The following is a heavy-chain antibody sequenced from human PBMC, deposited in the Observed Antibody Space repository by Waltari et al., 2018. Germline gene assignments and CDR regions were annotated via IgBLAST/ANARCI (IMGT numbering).Heavy chain of an antibody. D-gene: IGHD2-8*01. CDR2: MYITGLS. CDR1: GDSMNSRSYS. V-gene: IGHV4-39*01. J-gene: IGHJ4*02. CDR3: ARLDPNGFDDS. Sequence: QLQLQESGPGLVKPSETLSLTCFVSGDSMNSRSYSWGWIRQSPGRGLEWVGQMYITGLSEYNPSLGSRGSISIDRSKSQFSLTLTSLTAADTAVYHCARLDPNGFDDSWGQGTLVTVST.